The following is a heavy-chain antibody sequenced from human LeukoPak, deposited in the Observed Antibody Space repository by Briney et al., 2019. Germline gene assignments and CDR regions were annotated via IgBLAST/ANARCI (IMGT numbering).Heavy chain of an antibody. J-gene: IGHJ3*02. CDR3: ARDKALTVPGAFDI. CDR1: GGSISSYY. Sequence: SETLSLTCTVSGGSISSYYWSWIRQPPGKGLEWIGYIYNSGSTNYNPSLKSRVTISVDTSKNQFSLKLSSVTAADTAVYYCARDKALTVPGAFDIWGQGTMVTVSS. V-gene: IGHV4-4*08. CDR2: IYNSGST. D-gene: IGHD4-17*01.